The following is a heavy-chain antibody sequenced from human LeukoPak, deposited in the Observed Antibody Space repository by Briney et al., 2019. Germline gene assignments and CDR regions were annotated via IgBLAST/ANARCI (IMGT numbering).Heavy chain of an antibody. CDR1: GCTFSSYA. CDR2: ISGSGGST. J-gene: IGHJ4*02. CDR3: SKGGLLPFDY. V-gene: IGHV3-23*01. Sequence: GGSLRLSCAASGCTFSSYAMSWVRQAPGKGLEWVSAISGSGGSTYYADPVKRRFTISRDNSKNTLYLQMNSLRAEDTAVYYCSKGGLLPFDYWGQGTLVTVSS. D-gene: IGHD2-2*01.